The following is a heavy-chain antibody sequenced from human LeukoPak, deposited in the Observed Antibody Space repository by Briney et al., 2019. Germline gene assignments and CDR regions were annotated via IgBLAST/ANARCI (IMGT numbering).Heavy chain of an antibody. D-gene: IGHD3-10*01. J-gene: IGHJ6*02. V-gene: IGHV3-7*01. CDR3: ARVDYGSGRAEYGMDV. CDR2: IKPDGSED. CDR1: EFTFSSYW. Sequence: GGSLRLSCAGSEFTFSSYWMSWVRQAPGKGLEWVAYIKPDGSEDYYVDSVKGRFTISRDNAESSLYLQMNSLRAEDTAVYYCARVDYGSGRAEYGMDVWGQGTTVTVSS.